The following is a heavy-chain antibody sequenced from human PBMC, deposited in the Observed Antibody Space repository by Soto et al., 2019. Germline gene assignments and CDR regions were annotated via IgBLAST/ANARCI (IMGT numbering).Heavy chain of an antibody. D-gene: IGHD4-17*01. V-gene: IGHV1-58*01. CDR2: IVVGSGNT. CDR1: GFTFTSSA. CDR3: AAVRSSTVTDAAFVFDI. J-gene: IGHJ3*02. Sequence: ASVKVSCKASGFTFTSSAVQWVRQARGQRLEWIGWIVVGSGNTNYAQKFQERVTITRDMSTSTAYMELSSLRSEDTAVYYCAAVRSSTVTDAAFVFDIWGQGTMVTVS.